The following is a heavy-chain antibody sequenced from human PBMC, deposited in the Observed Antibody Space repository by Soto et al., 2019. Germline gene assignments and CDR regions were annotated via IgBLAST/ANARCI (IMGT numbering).Heavy chain of an antibody. D-gene: IGHD2-2*01. CDR2: ITSSSGTM. Sequence: GGSLRLSCAASGFTFSTHSMNWVRQAPGKGLEWISYITSSSGTMYADSVKGRFTISRDNAKNSLYLQMNSLRAEDTAVYFCVGEVGFQLIYWGEGTLVTVSS. CDR1: GFTFSTHS. J-gene: IGHJ4*02. CDR3: VGEVGFQLIY. V-gene: IGHV3-48*01.